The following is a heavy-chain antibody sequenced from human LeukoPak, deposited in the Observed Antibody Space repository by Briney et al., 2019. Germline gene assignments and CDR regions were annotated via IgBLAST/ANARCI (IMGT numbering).Heavy chain of an antibody. D-gene: IGHD3-22*01. CDR2: ISGSGGST. V-gene: IGHV3-23*01. Sequence: EGSLRLSCAASGFTFSSYAMSWVRQAPGKGLEWVSAISGSGGSTYYADSVKGRFTTSRDNSKNTLYLQMNSLRAEDTAVYYCAKDQDYYDSSPNDYWGQGTLVTVSS. J-gene: IGHJ4*02. CDR3: AKDQDYYDSSPNDY. CDR1: GFTFSSYA.